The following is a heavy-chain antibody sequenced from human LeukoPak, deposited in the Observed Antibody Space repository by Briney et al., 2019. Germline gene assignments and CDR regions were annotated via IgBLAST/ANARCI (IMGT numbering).Heavy chain of an antibody. CDR2: ISWNSGSI. D-gene: IGHD3-10*01. V-gene: IGHV3-9*01. CDR3: ARFAGCDYTGSFDL. J-gene: IGHJ4*02. CDR1: GFTFDDYA. Sequence: GGSLRLSCAASGFTFDDYAMHWVRQAPGKCLEWVSGISWNSGSIGYADSVKGRFTISRDNAKNSLYLQMNSLRAEDTAVYHCARFAGCDYTGSFDLWGQGTPVTVSS.